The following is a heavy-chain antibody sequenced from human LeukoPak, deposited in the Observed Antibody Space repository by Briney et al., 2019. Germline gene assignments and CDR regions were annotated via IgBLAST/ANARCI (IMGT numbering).Heavy chain of an antibody. D-gene: IGHD2-8*01. J-gene: IGHJ4*02. CDR2: INPNSGGT. CDR3: ARWGGHCTSGLCYYFDC. CDR1: GYTFTGYY. Sequence: ASVKVSCKASGYTFTGYYMHWVRQAPGQGLEWMGWINPNSGGTNYAQKFQGRVTMTRDTSISTAYMELSRLRSDDTAVYCCARWGGHCTSGLCYYFDCWGQGTLVTVSS. V-gene: IGHV1-2*02.